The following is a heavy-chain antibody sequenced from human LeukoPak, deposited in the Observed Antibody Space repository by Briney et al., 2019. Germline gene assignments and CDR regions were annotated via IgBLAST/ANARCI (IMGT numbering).Heavy chain of an antibody. J-gene: IGHJ4*02. D-gene: IGHD3-10*01. CDR3: ASWPGAWYGEDY. CDR2: ISSSSSYI. V-gene: IGHV3-21*04. Sequence: GSLRLSCAASGFTFSSYSMNWVRQAPGKGLEWVSSISSSSSYIYYADSVKGRFTISRDNAKNSLYLHMNSLRAEDTAVYYCASWPGAWYGEDYWGQGTRVTVSS. CDR1: GFTFSSYS.